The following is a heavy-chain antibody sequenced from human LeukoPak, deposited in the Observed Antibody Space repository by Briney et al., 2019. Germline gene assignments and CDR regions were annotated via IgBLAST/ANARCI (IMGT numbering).Heavy chain of an antibody. V-gene: IGHV1-2*02. CDR2: IDDSGDT. J-gene: IGHJ4*02. Sequence: ASGKVSCKVSGYTLTELSMHWVRQAPGQGLEWMGWIDDSGDTYYARNFQGRVTMTRDTSISTSYMDLSSLTSDDTAIYHCARGRGWLRLDFWGQGTLVTVSS. D-gene: IGHD5-12*01. CDR1: GYTLTELS. CDR3: ARGRGWLRLDF.